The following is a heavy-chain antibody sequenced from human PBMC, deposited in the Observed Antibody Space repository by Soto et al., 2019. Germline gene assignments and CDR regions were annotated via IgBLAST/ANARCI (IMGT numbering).Heavy chain of an antibody. CDR2: IYHSGST. CDR3: ARSPPRRYFDP. J-gene: IGHJ5*02. Sequence: QLQLQESGSGLVKPSQTLSITCAVSGGSISSGGYSWSWIRQPPGKGLEWIGYIYHSGSTYYNPSLKSRVTISVDRSKNQFSLKLSSVTAADTAVYYCARSPPRRYFDPWGQGTLVTVSS. D-gene: IGHD1-1*01. V-gene: IGHV4-30-2*01. CDR1: GGSISSGGYS.